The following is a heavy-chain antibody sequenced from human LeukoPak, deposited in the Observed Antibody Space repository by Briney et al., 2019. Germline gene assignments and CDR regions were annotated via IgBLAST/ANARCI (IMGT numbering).Heavy chain of an antibody. V-gene: IGHV3-66*01. CDR1: GFTFSSYA. Sequence: PGGSLRLSCAASGFTFSSYAMHWVRQAPGKGLEWVSVIYSGASTFHEDSVKGRFTLSRDNSKNTLYLQMNSLRAEDTGVYYCARDPADGAGAFDIWGQGTMVTVSS. CDR3: ARDPADGAGAFDI. J-gene: IGHJ3*02. D-gene: IGHD1-26*01. CDR2: IYSGAST.